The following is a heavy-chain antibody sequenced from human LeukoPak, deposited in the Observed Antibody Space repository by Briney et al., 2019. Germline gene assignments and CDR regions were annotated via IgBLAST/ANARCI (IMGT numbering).Heavy chain of an antibody. CDR2: ISGSGGST. V-gene: IGHV3-23*01. Sequence: GGSLRLCCAASGFTFSSYAMSWVRQAPGKGLEWVSAISGSGGSTYYADSVKGRFTISRDNSKNTLYLQMNSLRAEDTAVYYCAKDRYSGSYLDYFDYWGQGTLVTVSS. CDR3: AKDRYSGSYLDYFDY. J-gene: IGHJ4*02. D-gene: IGHD1-26*01. CDR1: GFTFSSYA.